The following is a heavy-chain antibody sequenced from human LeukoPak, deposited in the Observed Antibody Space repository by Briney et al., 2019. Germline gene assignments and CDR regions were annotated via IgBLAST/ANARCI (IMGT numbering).Heavy chain of an antibody. CDR3: ARVTEVMEWLLPPYYYYYGMDV. Sequence: ASVKVSCKASGYTFTGYYMHWVRQAPGQGLEWMGWINPNSGGTNYAQKFQGRVTMTRDTSISTAYMELSRLRSDDTAVYYCARVTEVMEWLLPPYYYYYGMDVWGQGTTVT. J-gene: IGHJ6*02. D-gene: IGHD3-3*01. V-gene: IGHV1-2*02. CDR1: GYTFTGYY. CDR2: INPNSGGT.